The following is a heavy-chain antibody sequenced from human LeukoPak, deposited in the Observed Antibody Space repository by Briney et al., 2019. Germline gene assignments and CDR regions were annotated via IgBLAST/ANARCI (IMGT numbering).Heavy chain of an antibody. Sequence: SETLSLTCTVSGGSIRSSYYYWGWIRQPPGKGLEWIGSIYDSGGTYYNPSLKSRVTISVDTSKYQFSLKLSSVTAADTAVYYCARGLVGYYSAIDYWGQGTLVTVSS. CDR1: GGSIRSSYYY. CDR2: IYDSGGT. D-gene: IGHD1-26*01. J-gene: IGHJ4*02. V-gene: IGHV4-39*07. CDR3: ARGLVGYYSAIDY.